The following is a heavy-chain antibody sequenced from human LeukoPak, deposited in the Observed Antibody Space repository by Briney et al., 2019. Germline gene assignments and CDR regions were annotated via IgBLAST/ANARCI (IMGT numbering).Heavy chain of an antibody. CDR1: GYTFTSYY. CDR3: ARVRYRLAETYIDY. CDR2: INPNRGDT. V-gene: IGHV1-2*02. Sequence: ASVKVSCKASGYTFTSYYMHWVRQAPGQGLEWMGWINPNRGDTNYAQQFQGRVTMTRDTSISTAYMELSRLRSDDTAVYYCARVRYRLAETYIDYWGQGTLVTVSS. D-gene: IGHD3-16*01. J-gene: IGHJ4*02.